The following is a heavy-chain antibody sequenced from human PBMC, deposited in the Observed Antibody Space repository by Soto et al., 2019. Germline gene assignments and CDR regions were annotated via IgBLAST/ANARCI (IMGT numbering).Heavy chain of an antibody. CDR2: INHSGST. CDR3: ARGAVVVVAATGATHYYYYYGMGV. Sequence: SETLSLTCAVYGGSFSGYYWSWIRQPPGKGLEWIGEINHSGSTNYNPSLKSRVTISVDTSKNQFSLKLSSVTAADTAVCYCARGAVVVVAATGATHYYYYYGMGVWGQGTTVTVSS. CDR1: GGSFSGYY. D-gene: IGHD2-15*01. J-gene: IGHJ6*02. V-gene: IGHV4-34*01.